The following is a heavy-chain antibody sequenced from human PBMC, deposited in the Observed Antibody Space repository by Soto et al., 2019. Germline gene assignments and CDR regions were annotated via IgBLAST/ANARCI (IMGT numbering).Heavy chain of an antibody. CDR2: MNPNTGKA. D-gene: IGHD2-2*01. Sequence: ASVKVSCKASGYSFTTYDIIWVRQAAGQGFEWMGWMNPNTGKAGYVEKLKGTVTMTRDTSQSTAYMELNSLMSDYTDVYYCVAYPYAMDVCGQGTKVTVYS. CDR1: GYSFTTYD. J-gene: IGHJ6*01. CDR3: VAYPYAMDV. V-gene: IGHV1-8*01.